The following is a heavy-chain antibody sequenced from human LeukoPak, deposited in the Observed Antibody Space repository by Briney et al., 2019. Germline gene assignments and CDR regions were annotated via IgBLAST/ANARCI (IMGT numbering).Heavy chain of an antibody. V-gene: IGHV3-23*01. CDR2: ISGSGGSST. D-gene: IGHD4-17*01. CDR3: AKEWTYGDFLLQPYHYDY. Sequence: GGSLRLSCAASGFTFSSYAMSWVRQAPGKGLEWVSAISGSGGSSTYYADSVKGRFTISRDNSKNTLYLQMNSLRAEDTAVCYCAKEWTYGDFLLQPYHYDYWGQGTLVTVSS. J-gene: IGHJ4*02. CDR1: GFTFSSYA.